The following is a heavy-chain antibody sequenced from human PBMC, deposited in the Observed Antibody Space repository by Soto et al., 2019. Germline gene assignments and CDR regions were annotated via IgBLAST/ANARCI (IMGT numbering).Heavy chain of an antibody. D-gene: IGHD1-26*01. Sequence: SETLSLTCTVSGGSITSGDYYWSWIRQPPGKGLEWIGYIYYSGSTYYSPSLKSRVTISLETSKSQLSLKLSSVTAADTAVYYFAREAKSGSFDHWGQGTLVTVSS. CDR3: AREAKSGSFDH. V-gene: IGHV4-30-4*01. CDR1: GGSITSGDYY. J-gene: IGHJ4*02. CDR2: IYYSGST.